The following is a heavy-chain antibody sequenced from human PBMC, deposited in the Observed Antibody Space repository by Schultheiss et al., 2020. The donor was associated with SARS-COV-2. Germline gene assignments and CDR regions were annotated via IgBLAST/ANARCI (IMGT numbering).Heavy chain of an antibody. V-gene: IGHV4-4*07. Sequence: SETLSLTCTVSGGSISSDYWTWIRQPAGKGLEWIGRIYTSGSTNYNPSLKSRVTMSVDTSKNQFSLKLSSVTAADTAVYYCAAPGLDIEDTIFGVGGVWGQGTTVTVSS. CDR3: AAPGLDIEDTIFGVGGV. CDR2: IYTSGST. D-gene: IGHD3-3*01. CDR1: GGSISSDY. J-gene: IGHJ6*02.